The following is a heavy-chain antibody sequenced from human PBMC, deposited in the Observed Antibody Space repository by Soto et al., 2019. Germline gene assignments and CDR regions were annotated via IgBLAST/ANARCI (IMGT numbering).Heavy chain of an antibody. D-gene: IGHD2-8*02. CDR1: GGSISSYY. CDR2: IYYSGST. CDR3: ARGGWGSAFAI. V-gene: IGHV4-59*01. Sequence: PSETLSLTCTVSGGSISSYYWSWIRQPPGKGLEWIGYIYYSGSTNYNPSLKSRVTISVDTSKNQFSLKLSSVTAADTAVYYCARGGWGSAFAIWGQGTMVTVSS. J-gene: IGHJ3*02.